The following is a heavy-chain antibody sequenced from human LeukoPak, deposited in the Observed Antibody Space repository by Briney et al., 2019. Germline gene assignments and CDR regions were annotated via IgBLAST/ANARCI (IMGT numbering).Heavy chain of an antibody. D-gene: IGHD2-15*01. CDR1: RFTFSSYG. J-gene: IGHJ4*02. Sequence: GGSLRLSCAASRFTFSSYGMSWVRQAPGKGLEWVSDISGSGGSTYYADSVKGRFTISRDNSKNTLYLQMNSLRAEDTAVYYCAKRSGYFDYWGQGTLVTVSS. CDR3: AKRSGYFDY. CDR2: ISGSGGST. V-gene: IGHV3-23*01.